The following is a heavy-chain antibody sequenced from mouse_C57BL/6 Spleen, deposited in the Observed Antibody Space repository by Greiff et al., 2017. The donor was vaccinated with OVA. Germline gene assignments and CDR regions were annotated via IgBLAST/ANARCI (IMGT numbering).Heavy chain of an antibody. CDR3: ARLVKDY. Sequence: VQLQQSGPELVKPGASVKISCKASGFAFSSSWMNWVKQRPGKGLEWIGRIYPGGGDTYYNGKFKGKATLTADKSSSTAYMQLSSLTSEDAAVYFCARLVKDYWGQGTTLTVSS. J-gene: IGHJ2*01. D-gene: IGHD2-13*01. CDR1: GFAFSSSW. CDR2: IYPGGGDT. V-gene: IGHV1-82*01.